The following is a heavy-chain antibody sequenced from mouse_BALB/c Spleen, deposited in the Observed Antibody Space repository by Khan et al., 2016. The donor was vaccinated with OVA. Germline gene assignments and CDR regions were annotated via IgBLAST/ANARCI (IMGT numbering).Heavy chain of an antibody. CDR2: ILPGTGCI. Sequence: QVQLQQSGAELMKPGASVKISCKATGYTFRSSWMEWVKQRPGHGLEWIGEILPGTGCINYNEKFKGQATFTADASSNTAYMQLSGVTSEDSAVYYCARWGPYVDYGAYWGQGTLVTVSA. CDR1: GYTFRSSW. V-gene: IGHV1-9*01. CDR3: ARWGPYVDYGAY. J-gene: IGHJ3*01. D-gene: IGHD2-13*01.